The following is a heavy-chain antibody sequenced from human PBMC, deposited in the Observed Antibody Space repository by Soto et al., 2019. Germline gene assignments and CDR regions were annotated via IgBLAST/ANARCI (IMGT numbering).Heavy chain of an antibody. CDR2: INSDGSST. CDR3: AIRASYYDSSGYFDY. V-gene: IGHV3-74*01. CDR1: GFTFSSYW. D-gene: IGHD3-22*01. J-gene: IGHJ4*02. Sequence: GGSLRRSCAASGFTFSSYWMHWVRQAPGKGLVWVSRINSDGSSTSYADSVKGRFTISRDNAKNTLYLQMNSLRAEYTAVYYCAIRASYYDSSGYFDYWGQGTLVTVSS.